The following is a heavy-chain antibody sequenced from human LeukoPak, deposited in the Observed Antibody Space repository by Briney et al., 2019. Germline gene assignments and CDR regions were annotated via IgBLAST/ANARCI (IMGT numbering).Heavy chain of an antibody. V-gene: IGHV3-21*01. D-gene: IGHD3-22*01. J-gene: IGHJ4*02. CDR2: ISSSSSYI. Sequence: AGGSLRLSCAASGFTFSSYSMNWVRQAPGKGLEWVSSISSSSSYIYYADSVKGRFTISRDNAKNSLYLQMNSLRAEDTAVYYCARVNLDYYDSSGYYYKVFDYWGQGTLVTVSS. CDR3: ARVNLDYYDSSGYYYKVFDY. CDR1: GFTFSSYS.